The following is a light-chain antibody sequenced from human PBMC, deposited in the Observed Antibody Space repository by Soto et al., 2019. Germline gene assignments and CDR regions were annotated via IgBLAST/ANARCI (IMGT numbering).Light chain of an antibody. CDR2: EVS. V-gene: IGLV2-14*01. CDR3: SSYTSSSTDV. CDR1: SSDVGGYNY. J-gene: IGLJ1*01. Sequence: QSVLTQPASVSGSPGQSITISCTGTSSDVGGYNYVSWYQQHPGKAPKLMIYEVSNRPSGVSNRFSGSKSGNTASLTISGLQAEDEADYYCSSYTSSSTDVFGTGTTVT.